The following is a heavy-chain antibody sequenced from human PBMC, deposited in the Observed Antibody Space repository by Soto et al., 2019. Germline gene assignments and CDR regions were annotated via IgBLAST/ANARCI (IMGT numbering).Heavy chain of an antibody. V-gene: IGHV3-23*01. J-gene: IGHJ6*02. D-gene: IGHD2-2*01. CDR1: GFTFSSYA. CDR2: ISGSGGST. CDR3: AKDGSSDPYYYYGMDV. Sequence: GGSLRLSCAASGFTFSSYAMSWVRQAPGKGLEWVSAISGSGGSTYYADSVKGRFTISRDNSKNTLYLQMNSLRAEDTAVYYCAKDGSSDPYYYYGMDVWGQGTTVTVSS.